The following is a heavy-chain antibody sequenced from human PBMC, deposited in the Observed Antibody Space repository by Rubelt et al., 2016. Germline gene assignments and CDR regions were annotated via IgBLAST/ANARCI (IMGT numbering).Heavy chain of an antibody. V-gene: IGHV4-39*01. J-gene: IGHJ4*02. CDR1: GGSISSSSYY. D-gene: IGHD6-19*01. CDR2: IYYSGST. Sequence: QLQLQESGPGLVKPSETLSLTCTVSGGSISSSSYYWGWIRQPPGKGLEWIGSIYYSGSTYYNPSLKVGFTISVDTSKNQSALKLSSVAAADTAVYYCARLSSGWYYFDYWGQGTLVTVSS. CDR3: ARLSSGWYYFDY.